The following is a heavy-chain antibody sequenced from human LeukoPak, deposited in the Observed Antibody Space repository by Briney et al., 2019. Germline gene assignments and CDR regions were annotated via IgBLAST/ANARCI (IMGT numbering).Heavy chain of an antibody. V-gene: IGHV3-23*01. D-gene: IGHD4-17*01. CDR3: ARESPNDYGDYELGYHDAFDI. Sequence: QPGGSLRLSCAASGFTFSSYAMSWVRQLPGKGLEWVSAISGDGGSTYYADSVKGRFTISRDNSKNTLYLQMNSLRAEDTAVYYCARESPNDYGDYELGYHDAFDIWGQGTMVTVSS. CDR2: ISGDGGST. J-gene: IGHJ3*02. CDR1: GFTFSSYA.